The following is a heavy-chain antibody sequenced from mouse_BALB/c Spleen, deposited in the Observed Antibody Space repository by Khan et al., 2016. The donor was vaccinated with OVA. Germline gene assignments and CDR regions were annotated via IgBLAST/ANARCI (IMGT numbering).Heavy chain of an antibody. CDR2: LFPNNGGT. D-gene: IGHD2-2*01. Sequence: VRLQQSGPELVKPGASVKIPCKASGYPFTDYNLAWVKQSHGRGLVWIGDLFPNNGGTVYNQKFKGRATLTVDKSSSTAFMELRSLTSEDTAVYYCARHGYGGFAYWGQGTLVTVSA. CDR3: ARHGYGGFAY. CDR1: GYPFTDYN. J-gene: IGHJ3*01. V-gene: IGHV1-18*01.